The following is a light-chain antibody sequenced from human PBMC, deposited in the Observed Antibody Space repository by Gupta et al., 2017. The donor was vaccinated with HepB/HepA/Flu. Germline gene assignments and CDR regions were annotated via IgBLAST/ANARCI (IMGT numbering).Light chain of an antibody. V-gene: IGLV2-23*02. CDR3: CSYSRTGAYV. Sequence: QSALTQPASVSGSPGHSISVSCTGTSSDVGAFNLVSWYQQHPGKAPKIMIFEVSKRPSGVSHRFSGSKSGNTASLTISGLQAEDEADYYCCSYSRTGAYVFGSGTTITVL. J-gene: IGLJ1*01. CDR1: SSDVGAFNL. CDR2: EVS.